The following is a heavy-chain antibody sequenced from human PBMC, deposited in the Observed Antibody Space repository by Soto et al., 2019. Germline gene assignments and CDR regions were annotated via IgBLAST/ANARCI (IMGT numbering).Heavy chain of an antibody. CDR2: IRSKANSYAT. Sequence: EVQLVESGGGLVQPGGSLKLSCAASGFTFSGSAMHWVRQASGKGLEWVGRIRSKANSYATAYAASVKGRFTISRDDSKNTAYLQMNSLKTEDMAVYYCTRLSYCGGDCYSFQDYWGQGTLVTVSS. J-gene: IGHJ4*02. D-gene: IGHD2-21*02. V-gene: IGHV3-73*02. CDR3: TRLSYCGGDCYSFQDY. CDR1: GFTFSGSA.